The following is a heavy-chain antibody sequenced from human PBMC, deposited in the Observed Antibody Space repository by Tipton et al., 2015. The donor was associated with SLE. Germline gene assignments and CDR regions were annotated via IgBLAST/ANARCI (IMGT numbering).Heavy chain of an antibody. CDR1: GDSINGYY. Sequence: TLSLTCTVSGDSINGYYWTWIRQPPGKGLEWVGYVYSSGFSDYNPSLRSRVTISLDTSKNQFSLRLSSATAADTAVYYCARVGHGFDDSGYNSHYYYYMDVWGKGTTVHVSS. V-gene: IGHV4-59*01. D-gene: IGHD3-22*01. J-gene: IGHJ6*03. CDR2: VYSSGFS. CDR3: ARVGHGFDDSGYNSHYYYYMDV.